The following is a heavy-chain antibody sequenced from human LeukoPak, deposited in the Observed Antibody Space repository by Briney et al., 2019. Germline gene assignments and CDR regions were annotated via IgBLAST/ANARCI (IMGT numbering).Heavy chain of an antibody. CDR1: GGSISSGGYY. CDR3: ARVDSNYEYMDV. CDR2: IYHSGST. J-gene: IGHJ6*03. V-gene: IGHV4-30-2*01. Sequence: PSETLSLTCTVSGGSISSGGYYWSWIRQPPGKGLEWIGYIYHSGSTYYNPPLKSRVTISVDRSKNQFSLKLSSVTAADTAVYYCARVDSNYEYMDVWGKGTTVTVSS. D-gene: IGHD4-11*01.